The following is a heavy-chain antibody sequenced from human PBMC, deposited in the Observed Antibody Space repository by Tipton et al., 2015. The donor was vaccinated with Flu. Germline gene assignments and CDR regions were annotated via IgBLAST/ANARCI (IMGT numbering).Heavy chain of an antibody. D-gene: IGHD3-22*01. Sequence: TLSLTCTVSGGSIKSANYYWSWIRQHPRKGLEWIGHIYYSGSTYYNPSLQSRATISVDTSQNQFSLKLRSVTAADTAVYYCAKTQLNYHDSPNWFDPWGQGTLVTVSS. V-gene: IGHV4-31*03. J-gene: IGHJ5*02. CDR3: AKTQLNYHDSPNWFDP. CDR1: GGSIKSANYY. CDR2: IYYSGST.